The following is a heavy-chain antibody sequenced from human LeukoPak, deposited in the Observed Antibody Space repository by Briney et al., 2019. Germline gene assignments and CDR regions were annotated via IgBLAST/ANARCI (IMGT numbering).Heavy chain of an antibody. V-gene: IGHV3-23*01. J-gene: IGHJ4*02. CDR3: AKDSHWILFDD. CDR2: VSSDGINT. Sequence: GGSLRLSCSASGFTFSNFAMSWVRQAPGKGLEWVSAVSSDGINTYYTDSLKGRFTISRDNSKNTVFLQMHSLTAEDTAVYYCAKDSHWILFDDWGQGTLVTVSS. D-gene: IGHD2-2*03. CDR1: GFTFSNFA.